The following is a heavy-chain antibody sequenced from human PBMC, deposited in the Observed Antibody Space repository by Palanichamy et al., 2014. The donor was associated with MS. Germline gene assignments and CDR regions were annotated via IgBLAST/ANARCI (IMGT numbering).Heavy chain of an antibody. CDR2: IKEDGSEK. CDR1: GITFSSYW. V-gene: IGHV3-7*03. J-gene: IGHJ5*02. D-gene: IGHD2-21*02. CDR3: ARDSSVLVTVYRRHWFDP. Sequence: EVQLVAVWGEGWSRPGGSLRLSCAASGITFSSYWMSWVRQAPGKGLEWVANIKEDGSEKYYVDSVKGRFTISRDNAKNSVYLQMSSLRAEDTAVYYCARDSSVLVTVYRRHWFDPWGQGTLVIVSS.